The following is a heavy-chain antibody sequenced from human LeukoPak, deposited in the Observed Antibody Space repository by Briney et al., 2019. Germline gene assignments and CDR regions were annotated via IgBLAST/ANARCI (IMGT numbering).Heavy chain of an antibody. J-gene: IGHJ4*02. CDR1: GFSLSTSGVG. CDR2: IYYSGST. CDR3: ARAGIVVVPAATDYFDY. D-gene: IGHD2-2*01. V-gene: IGHV4-30-4*08. Sequence: SGPTLVKPTQTLTSTCTFSGFSLSTSGVGVGWIRQPPGKGLEWIGYIYYSGSTYYNPSLKSRVAISVDTSKNQFSLKLSSVTAADTAVYYCARAGIVVVPAATDYFDYWGQGTLVTVSS.